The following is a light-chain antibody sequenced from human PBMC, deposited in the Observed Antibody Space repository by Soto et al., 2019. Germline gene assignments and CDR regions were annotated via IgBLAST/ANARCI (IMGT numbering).Light chain of an antibody. Sequence: QSVLTQPASVSGSPGQSITISCTGTSSDVGGYNHVSWYQHYPGKAPKLILFAVSDRPSGVSHRFSGSKSGNTASLTISGLQADDEADYYCCSYTSLSTVVFGGGTKVTVL. CDR2: AVS. CDR1: SSDVGGYNH. J-gene: IGLJ2*01. V-gene: IGLV2-14*03. CDR3: CSYTSLSTVV.